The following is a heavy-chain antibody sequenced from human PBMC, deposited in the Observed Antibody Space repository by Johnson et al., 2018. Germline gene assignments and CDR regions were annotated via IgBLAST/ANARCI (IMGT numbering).Heavy chain of an antibody. J-gene: IGHJ6*03. D-gene: IGHD4/OR15-4a*01. CDR3: ARAARALTTIYYYMDV. CDR1: GFTFSSYA. V-gene: IGHV3-30*04. Sequence: QVQLVESGGGVVQPGRSLRLSCAASGFTFSSYAMHWVRQAPGKGLESVAVISNDGRNKHYADSVKGRFTISRDNSKNTLYLQMNSLTREDTAVYYCARAARALTTIYYYMDVWGKGSTVTVSS. CDR2: ISNDGRNK.